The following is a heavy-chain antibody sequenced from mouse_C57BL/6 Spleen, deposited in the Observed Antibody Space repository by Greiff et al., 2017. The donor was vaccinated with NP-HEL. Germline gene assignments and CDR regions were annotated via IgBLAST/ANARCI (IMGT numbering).Heavy chain of an antibody. Sequence: EVKLMESGGGLVKPGGSLKLSCAASGFTFSDYGMHWVRQAPEKGLEWVAYISSGSSTIYYADTVKGRFPISRDNAKNTLFLQMTSLRSEDTAMYYCARRSLRGYAMDYWGQGTSVTVSS. CDR2: ISSGSSTI. D-gene: IGHD1-2*01. CDR1: GFTFSDYG. J-gene: IGHJ4*01. CDR3: ARRSLRGYAMDY. V-gene: IGHV5-17*01.